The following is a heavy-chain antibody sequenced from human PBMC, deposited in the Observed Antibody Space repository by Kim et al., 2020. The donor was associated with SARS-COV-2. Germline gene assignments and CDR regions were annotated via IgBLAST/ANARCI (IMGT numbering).Heavy chain of an antibody. CDR1: GGSISSSSYY. Sequence: SETLSLTCTVSGGSISSSSYYWGWIRQPPGKGLEWIGSIYYSGSTYYNPSLKSRVTISVDTSKNQFSLKLSSVTAADTAVYYCARLVRGVLNWFDPWGQGTLVTVSS. D-gene: IGHD3-10*01. CDR3: ARLVRGVLNWFDP. V-gene: IGHV4-39*01. CDR2: IYYSGST. J-gene: IGHJ5*02.